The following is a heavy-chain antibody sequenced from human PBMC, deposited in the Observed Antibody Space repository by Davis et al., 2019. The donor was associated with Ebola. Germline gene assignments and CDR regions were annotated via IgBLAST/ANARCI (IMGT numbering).Heavy chain of an antibody. CDR2: INAGNGNT. J-gene: IGHJ4*02. CDR1: GYTFTSYA. Sequence: ASVKVSCKASGYTFTSYAMHWVRQAPGQRLEWMGWINAGNGNTKYSQKFQGRVTITRDTSASTAYMELSSLRSEDTAVYYCAARIAAAGHFDYWGQGTLVTVSS. V-gene: IGHV1-3*01. CDR3: AARIAAAGHFDY. D-gene: IGHD6-13*01.